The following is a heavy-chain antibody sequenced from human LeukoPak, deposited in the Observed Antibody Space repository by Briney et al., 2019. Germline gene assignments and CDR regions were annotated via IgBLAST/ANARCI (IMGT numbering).Heavy chain of an antibody. V-gene: IGHV1-3*01. D-gene: IGHD3-22*01. CDR3: ARQRYYDSSGYPPEVDAFDI. CDR2: INAGNGNT. Sequence: ASVKVSCKASGYTFTSYAMHWVRQAPGQRLEWMGWINAGNGNTKYSQKFQGRVTITRDTSASTAYMELSSLRSEDTAVYYCARQRYYDSSGYPPEVDAFDIWGQGTMVTVSS. CDR1: GYTFTSYA. J-gene: IGHJ3*02.